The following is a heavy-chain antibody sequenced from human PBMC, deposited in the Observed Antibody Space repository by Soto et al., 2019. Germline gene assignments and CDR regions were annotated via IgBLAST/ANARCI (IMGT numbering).Heavy chain of an antibody. CDR1: GFTVSSNY. CDR2: IYIGGST. J-gene: IGHJ6*02. Sequence: GGSLRLSCAASGFTVSSNYMSWVRQAPGKGLEWVSVIYIGGSTYYADSVKGRFTISRDNSKNTLYLQMNSLRAEDTAVYYCASSLSAAGTYHYYYYGMDVWGQGTTVTVSS. D-gene: IGHD6-13*01. V-gene: IGHV3-53*01. CDR3: ASSLSAAGTYHYYYYGMDV.